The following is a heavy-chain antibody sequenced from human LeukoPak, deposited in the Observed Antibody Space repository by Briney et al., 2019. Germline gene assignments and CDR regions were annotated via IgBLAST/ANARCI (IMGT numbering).Heavy chain of an antibody. Sequence: GGSLRLSCAASGFTFSSYEMNWVRQAPGKGLEWVSYISSSGSTIYYADSVKGRFTISRDNAKNSLYPQMNSLRAEDTAVYYCARALRLRLLKGYGMDVWGQGTTVTVSS. D-gene: IGHD5-12*01. V-gene: IGHV3-48*03. J-gene: IGHJ6*02. CDR2: ISSSGSTI. CDR1: GFTFSSYE. CDR3: ARALRLRLLKGYGMDV.